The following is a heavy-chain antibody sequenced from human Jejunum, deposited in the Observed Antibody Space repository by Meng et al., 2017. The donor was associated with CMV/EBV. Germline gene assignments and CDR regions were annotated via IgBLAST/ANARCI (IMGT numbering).Heavy chain of an antibody. CDR1: GYSSTSYW. CDR3: ARHSTESSSSYFDP. CDR2: IDPYDSNS. D-gene: IGHD2-2*01. Sequence: VELVKVGAERKRPGQVLRICCKASGYSSTSYWIAWVRQMPGKGLEWMGRIDPYDSNSNYSPAFPGHVTISAGKSISTAYLQWGSLRASDTAMYYCARHSTESSSSYFDPWGQGTLVTVSS. J-gene: IGHJ5*02. V-gene: IGHV5-10-1*01.